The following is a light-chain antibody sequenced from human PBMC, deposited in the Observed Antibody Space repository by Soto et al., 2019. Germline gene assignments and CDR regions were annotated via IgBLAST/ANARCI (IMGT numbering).Light chain of an antibody. V-gene: IGLV1-40*01. Sequence: QSVLTQPPSVSGAPGQSVTISCTGSSSNIGAGSDVHWYQHLPGTAPKLLIYVNNKRPSGVPDRFSGSKSGTSASLAITGLQADEEADYYCQSHDSSLNSWVFGGGTKLTVL. J-gene: IGLJ3*02. CDR2: VNN. CDR1: SSNIGAGSD. CDR3: QSHDSSLNSWV.